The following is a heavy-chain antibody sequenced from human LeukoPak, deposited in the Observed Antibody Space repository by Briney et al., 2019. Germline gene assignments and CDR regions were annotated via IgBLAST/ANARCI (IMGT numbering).Heavy chain of an antibody. CDR2: IYSGGNT. V-gene: IGHV3-53*01. Sequence: GGSLRLSCAASGFTVSSNYMSWVRQAPRKGLEWVSVIYSGGNTYYADSVKGRFTISRDNSKNTLYLQMNSLRAEDTAVYYCASGYCSGGHCYSVYFQHWGQGTLVTVSS. D-gene: IGHD2-15*01. CDR1: GFTVSSNY. J-gene: IGHJ1*01. CDR3: ASGYCSGGHCYSVYFQH.